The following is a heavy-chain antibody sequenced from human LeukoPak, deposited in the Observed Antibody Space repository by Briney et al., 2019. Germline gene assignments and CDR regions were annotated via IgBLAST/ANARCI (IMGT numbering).Heavy chain of an antibody. CDR1: GFTFTNYW. V-gene: IGHV3-7*01. CDR2: IKQDGSEK. CDR3: ARVARLGDAFDI. Sequence: PGGSLRLSCAASGFTFTNYWMSWVRQAPGKGLEWVANIKQDGSEKYYVDSAKGRFTISRDNAKNSLYLQINSLRAEDTAVYYCARVARLGDAFDIWGQGTMVTVSS. D-gene: IGHD2-21*01. J-gene: IGHJ3*02.